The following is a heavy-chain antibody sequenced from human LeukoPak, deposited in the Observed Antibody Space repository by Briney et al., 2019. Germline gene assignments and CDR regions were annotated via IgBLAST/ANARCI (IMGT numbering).Heavy chain of an antibody. J-gene: IGHJ4*02. CDR3: ARDRTAMVPDY. V-gene: IGHV3-30*03. D-gene: IGHD5-18*01. Sequence: GRSLRLSCAASGFTFSSYGMHWVRQAPGKGLEWVAVISYDGSNKYYADSVKGRFTISRDNSKNTLYLQMNSLRAEDTAVYYCARDRTAMVPDYWGQGTLVTVSS. CDR2: ISYDGSNK. CDR1: GFTFSSYG.